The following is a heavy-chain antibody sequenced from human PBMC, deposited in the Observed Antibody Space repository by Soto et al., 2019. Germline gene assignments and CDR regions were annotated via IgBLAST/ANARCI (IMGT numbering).Heavy chain of an antibody. CDR2: ISPGG. J-gene: IGHJ6*02. CDR3: TRARSSMIGDYYGMDV. CDR1: GFMFDSYA. V-gene: IGHV3-23*01. D-gene: IGHD3-16*01. Sequence: GGSLRLSCVASGFMFDSYAMNWVRQAPGKGLEWVSYISPGGEGRVTISRDDAKSMAYLQMSSLKTEDTAVYYCTRARSSMIGDYYGMDVWGQGTTVTAP.